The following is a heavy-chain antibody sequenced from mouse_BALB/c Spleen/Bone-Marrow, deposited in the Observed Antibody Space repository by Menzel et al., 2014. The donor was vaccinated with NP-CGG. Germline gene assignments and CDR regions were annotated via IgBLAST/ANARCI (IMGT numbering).Heavy chain of an antibody. V-gene: IGHV5-9-1*01. Sequence: EVMLVESGGGLVKPGGSLKLSCAASGFTFSSYAMSWVRQTPEKRLEWVATISSGGSYTYYPDSVKGRFTISRDNAKNTLYRQMSSLRSEDTAMYYCARESYYDYDGRPWFAYWGQGTLVTVSA. D-gene: IGHD2-4*01. CDR1: GFTFSSYA. J-gene: IGHJ3*01. CDR3: ARESYYDYDGRPWFAY. CDR2: ISSGGSYT.